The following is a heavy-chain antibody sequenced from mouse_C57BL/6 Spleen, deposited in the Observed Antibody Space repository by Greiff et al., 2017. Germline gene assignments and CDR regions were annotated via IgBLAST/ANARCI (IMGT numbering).Heavy chain of an antibody. CDR3: AGGDYGNYQGENYFDY. J-gene: IGHJ2*01. CDR1: GYTFTSYW. D-gene: IGHD2-1*01. V-gene: IGHV1-55*01. CDR2: IYPGSGST. Sequence: QVQLQQPGAELVKPGASVKMSCKASGYTFTSYWITWVKQRPGQGLEWIGDIYPGSGSTNYNEKFKSKATLTVDTSSSTAYMQLSSLTSEDSAVYYCAGGDYGNYQGENYFDYWGQGTTLTVSS.